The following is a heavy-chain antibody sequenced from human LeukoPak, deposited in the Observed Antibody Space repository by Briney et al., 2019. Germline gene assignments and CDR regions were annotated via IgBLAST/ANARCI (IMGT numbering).Heavy chain of an antibody. CDR2: IYPNSGGT. J-gene: IGHJ4*02. CDR3: ARSRYDFWSGYRIDY. V-gene: IGHV1-2*02. Sequence: ASVKVSCKASRYTFTGYYMHWVRQAPGQGLEWMGWIYPNSGGTNYAQKFQGRVTMTRDTSISTAYMELSRLRSDDTAVYYCARSRYDFWSGYRIDYWGQGTLVTVSS. D-gene: IGHD3-3*01. CDR1: RYTFTGYY.